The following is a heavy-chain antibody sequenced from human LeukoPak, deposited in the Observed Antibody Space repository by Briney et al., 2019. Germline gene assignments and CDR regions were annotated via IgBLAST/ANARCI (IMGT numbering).Heavy chain of an antibody. Sequence: PGGSLRLSCAASGFTFSSYWMSWVRQAPGKGLEWVANIKQDGSEKYYVDSVKGRFTISRDNAKNSLYLQMNSLRAEDTAVYYCARDHDYGDYYYYYGMDVWGQGTTVTVSS. D-gene: IGHD4-17*01. CDR3: ARDHDYGDYYYYYGMDV. V-gene: IGHV3-7*03. J-gene: IGHJ6*02. CDR1: GFTFSSYW. CDR2: IKQDGSEK.